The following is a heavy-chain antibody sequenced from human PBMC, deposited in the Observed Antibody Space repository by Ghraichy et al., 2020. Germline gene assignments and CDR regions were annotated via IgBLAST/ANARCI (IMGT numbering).Heavy chain of an antibody. CDR2: IYWDGDK. CDR3: AHRQRDFYYDSSGDGQMVIDP. Sequence: SGPTLVKPTQTLTLTCNFSGFSLSTSGVGVGWIRQPPGKALEWLALIYWDGDKRYSPSLKSRLTITKDTSENQVVLRMTNMDPTDTATYYCAHRQRDFYYDSSGDGQMVIDPWGQGTLVTVSS. CDR1: GFSLSTSGVG. D-gene: IGHD3-22*01. J-gene: IGHJ5*02. V-gene: IGHV2-5*02.